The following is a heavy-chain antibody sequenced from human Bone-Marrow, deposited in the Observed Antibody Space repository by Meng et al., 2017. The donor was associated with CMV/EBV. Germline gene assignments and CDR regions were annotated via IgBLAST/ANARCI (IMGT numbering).Heavy chain of an antibody. V-gene: IGHV3-23*03. J-gene: IGHJ4*02. Sequence: GESLKISCAASGFTFSNYAMSWVRQAPGKGLEWVSVIYTGSTNTYYADSVKGRFTISRDTSKNTLYLQMSSLRAEDTAVYYCAKWGGDYGDGWGQGTLVTVS. D-gene: IGHD4-17*01. CDR3: AKWGGDYGDG. CDR2: IYTGSTNT. CDR1: GFTFSNYA.